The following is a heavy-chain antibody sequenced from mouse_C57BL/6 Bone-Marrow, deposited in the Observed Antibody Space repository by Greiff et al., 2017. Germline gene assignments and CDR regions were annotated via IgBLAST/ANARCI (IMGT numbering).Heavy chain of an antibody. CDR3: ARSAAWDYYGSSYYWYFDV. CDR2: IYPRSGNT. V-gene: IGHV1-81*01. CDR1: GYTFTSYG. Sequence: VQLQQSGAELARPGASVKLSCKASGYTFTSYGISWVKQRTGQGLEWIGEIYPRSGNTYYNEKFKGKATLTADKSSSTACMELRSLTSEDSAVYFCARSAAWDYYGSSYYWYFDVWGTGTTVTVSS. J-gene: IGHJ1*03. D-gene: IGHD1-1*01.